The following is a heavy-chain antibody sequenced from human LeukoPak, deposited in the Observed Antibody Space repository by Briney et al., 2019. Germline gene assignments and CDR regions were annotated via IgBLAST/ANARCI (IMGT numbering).Heavy chain of an antibody. CDR3: AKDLCSGGSCYWFDY. Sequence: GGSLRLSCAASGFTFSSYGMHWVRQAPGKGLEWVAVISYDGSNKYYADSVKGRFTISRDNSKNTLYLQMNSLRAEDTAVYYCAKDLCSGGSCYWFDYWGQGTLVTVSS. D-gene: IGHD2-15*01. CDR1: GFTFSSYG. V-gene: IGHV3-30*18. J-gene: IGHJ4*02. CDR2: ISYDGSNK.